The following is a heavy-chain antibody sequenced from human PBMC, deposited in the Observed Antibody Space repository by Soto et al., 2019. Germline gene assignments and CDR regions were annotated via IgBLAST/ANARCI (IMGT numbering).Heavy chain of an antibody. CDR2: INPNSGGT. CDR1: GYTFSDYY. D-gene: IGHD1-1*01. Sequence: QVQLVQSGAEVRKPGASVKVSCKASGYTFSDYYIHWVRQATGQGLEWMGWINPNSGGTKYAPKFQGGVTMTRDTSITTAYLEWSLLGSGDTAVYYCAREPATAKPEGVDFWGQGTLVTVS. V-gene: IGHV1-2*02. J-gene: IGHJ4*02. CDR3: AREPATAKPEGVDF.